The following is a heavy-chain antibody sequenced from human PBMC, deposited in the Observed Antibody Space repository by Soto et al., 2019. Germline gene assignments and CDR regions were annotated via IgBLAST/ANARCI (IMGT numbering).Heavy chain of an antibody. D-gene: IGHD2-15*01. CDR3: ARHLLYCIAGCCYSDFPRYLMSF. J-gene: IGHJ6*02. V-gene: IGHV4-39*01. CDR2: IFYSGST. Sequence: PSETLSLACTVYGGSIGSTGYYWGGFRQPPGKELEWIGRIFYSGSTYYNPSLKSRVTISLDTSKNQFSLKLISVTAADTAVYYCARHLLYCIAGCCYSDFPRYLMSFCGQRTTVTVSS. CDR1: GGSIGSTGYY.